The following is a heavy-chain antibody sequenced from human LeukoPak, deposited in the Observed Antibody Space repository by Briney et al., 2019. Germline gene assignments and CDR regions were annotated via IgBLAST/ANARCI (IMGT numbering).Heavy chain of an antibody. CDR1: GYTFTGYY. V-gene: IGHV1-2*02. CDR2: TNPNSGGT. J-gene: IGHJ4*02. Sequence: ASVKVSYKASGYTFTGYYMHWVRQAPGQGLEWMRWTNPNSGGTNYAQKFQGRVTMTRDTSISTAYMELSRLRSDDTAVYYCARAGLIVVVPAAVDYWGQGTLVTVSS. CDR3: ARAGLIVVVPAAVDY. D-gene: IGHD2-2*01.